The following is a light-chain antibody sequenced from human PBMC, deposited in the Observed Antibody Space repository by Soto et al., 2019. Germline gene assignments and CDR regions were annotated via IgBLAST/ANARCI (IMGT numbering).Light chain of an antibody. J-gene: IGKJ1*01. Sequence: EIVMTQSPATLSVSPGERAPLSCRASQSVGSHLAWYQQKPGQGPRLLIYGETTRATGIPARFSGSGSETDFTLTISRLEPEDFAVYYCHQFGYSPRTFGQGTKVDIK. V-gene: IGKV3-15*01. CDR1: QSVGSH. CDR2: GET. CDR3: HQFGYSPRT.